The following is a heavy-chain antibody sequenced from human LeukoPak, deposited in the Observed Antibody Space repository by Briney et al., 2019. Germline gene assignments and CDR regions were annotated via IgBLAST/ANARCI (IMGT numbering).Heavy chain of an antibody. D-gene: IGHD6-13*01. CDR1: GGTFSSYA. V-gene: IGHV1-69*13. CDR2: IIPIFGTA. CDR3: ARGYSSSWYGGSYFVY. Sequence: SVKVSCKASGGTFSSYAISWVRQAPGQGLEWMGGIIPIFGTANYAQKFQGRVTITADESTSTAYMELSSLRSEDTAVYYCARGYSSSWYGGSYFVYWGQGTLVTVSS. J-gene: IGHJ4*02.